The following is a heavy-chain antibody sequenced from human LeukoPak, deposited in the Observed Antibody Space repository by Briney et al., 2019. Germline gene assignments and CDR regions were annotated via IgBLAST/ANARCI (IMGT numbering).Heavy chain of an antibody. V-gene: IGHV3-21*01. Sequence: GGSLRLSCVASGFTFSSYSMNWVRQAPGKGLEWVSSISRSSSYINYADSVKGRFTISRDNAKNSVYVKMNSLRAEDTAVYYCARVYQGVAIFDGIDYWGQGTLVTVSS. CDR1: GFTFSSYS. D-gene: IGHD3-3*01. J-gene: IGHJ4*02. CDR2: ISRSSSYI. CDR3: ARVYQGVAIFDGIDY.